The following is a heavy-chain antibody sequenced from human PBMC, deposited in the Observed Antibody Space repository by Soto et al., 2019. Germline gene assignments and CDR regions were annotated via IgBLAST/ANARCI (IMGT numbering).Heavy chain of an antibody. CDR2: ITAYNGIT. J-gene: IGHJ1*01. V-gene: IGHV1-18*04. Sequence: ASVKVSCKASGYTFSSYGISWVRQAPGQGLEWMGWITAYNGITNYAQKFQGRATMTTDTSTSTAYMELGSPRSDDTAVYYCARGEWGGTPAEYFQHWGQGTLVTVSS. D-gene: IGHD2-15*01. CDR1: GYTFSSYG. CDR3: ARGEWGGTPAEYFQH.